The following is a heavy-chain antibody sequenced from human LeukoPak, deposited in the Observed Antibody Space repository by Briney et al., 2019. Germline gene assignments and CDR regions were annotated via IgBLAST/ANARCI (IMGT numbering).Heavy chain of an antibody. CDR1: GFTFSSYS. V-gene: IGHV3-53*01. Sequence: GGSLRLSCAASGFTFSSYSMNWVRQAPGKGLEWVSVIYSGGSTYYADSVKGRFTISRDNSKNTLYLQMNSLRAGDTAVYYCARVLSGSYAYWGQGTLVTVSS. J-gene: IGHJ4*02. CDR2: IYSGGST. CDR3: ARVLSGSYAY. D-gene: IGHD1-26*01.